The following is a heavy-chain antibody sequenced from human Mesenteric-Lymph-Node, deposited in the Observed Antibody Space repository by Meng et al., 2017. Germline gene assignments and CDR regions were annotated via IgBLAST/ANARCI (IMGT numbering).Heavy chain of an antibody. Sequence: GESLKISCAASGFTFDDYGMSWVRQAPGKGLEWVSGINWNGGSTGYADSVKGRFTISRDNAKNSLYLQINSLRAEDTALYYCASNDYGDSTYGVNWGQGTLVTVSS. CDR1: GFTFDDYG. V-gene: IGHV3-20*04. D-gene: IGHD4-17*01. CDR2: INWNGGST. J-gene: IGHJ4*02. CDR3: ASNDYGDSTYGVN.